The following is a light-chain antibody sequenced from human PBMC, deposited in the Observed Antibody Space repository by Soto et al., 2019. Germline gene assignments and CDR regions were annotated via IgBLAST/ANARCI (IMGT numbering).Light chain of an antibody. J-gene: IGLJ2*01. CDR2: RNN. CDR1: SSNIGSNF. Sequence: QAVVTQPPSASGTPGQRVTISCSGSSSNIGSNFVYWYQQFPGTAPKLLIYRNNQRPSGVPDRFSGSKSGTSASLAISGLQSEDETHYYCATWDGSLNGVVFGGGTKLTVL. CDR3: ATWDGSLNGVV. V-gene: IGLV1-44*01.